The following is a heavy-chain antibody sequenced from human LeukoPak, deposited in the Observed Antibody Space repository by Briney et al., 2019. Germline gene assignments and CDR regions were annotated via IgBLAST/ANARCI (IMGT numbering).Heavy chain of an antibody. D-gene: IGHD3-9*01. J-gene: IGHJ6*03. CDR3: ARGVLRYFDPTRGYYMDV. V-gene: IGHV4-39*07. CDR1: GGSISSSSYY. Sequence: SETLSLTCTVSGGSISSSSYYWGWIRQPPGKGLEWIESIYYSGSTYYNPSLKSRVTISVDTSKNQFSLKLSSVTAADTAVYYCARGVLRYFDPTRGYYMDVWGKGTTVTVSS. CDR2: IYYSGST.